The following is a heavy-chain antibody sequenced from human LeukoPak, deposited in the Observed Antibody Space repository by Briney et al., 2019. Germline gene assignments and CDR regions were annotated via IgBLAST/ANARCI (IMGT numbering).Heavy chain of an antibody. CDR1: GGSISSGGYY. D-gene: IGHD6-13*01. CDR3: ARVAAAPPLPKYYFDH. CDR2: IYYSGST. J-gene: IGHJ4*02. V-gene: IGHV4-31*03. Sequence: SETLSLTCTVSGGSISSGGYYWSWIRQHPGKGLEWIGYIYYSGSTDYNPSLKSRFTMSVDTSKNQFSLKLSSVTAADTAVYYCARVAAAPPLPKYYFDHWGQGTLVTVSS.